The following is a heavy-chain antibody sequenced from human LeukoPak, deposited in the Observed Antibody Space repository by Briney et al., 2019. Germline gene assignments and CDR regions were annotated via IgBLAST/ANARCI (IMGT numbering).Heavy chain of an antibody. CDR3: AGIFSDRLAFDI. D-gene: IGHD3-3*02. CDR1: GGTFSSYA. V-gene: IGHV1-69*13. CDR2: IIPIFGTA. J-gene: IGHJ3*02. Sequence: ASVKVSCKASGGTFSSYAISWVRQAPGQGLEWMGGIIPIFGTANYAQKFQGRVTITADESTSTAYMELSSPRSEDTAVYYCAGIFSDRLAFDIWGQGTMVTVSS.